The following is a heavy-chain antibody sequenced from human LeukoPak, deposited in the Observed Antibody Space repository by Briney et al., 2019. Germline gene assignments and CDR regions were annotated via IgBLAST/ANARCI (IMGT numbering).Heavy chain of an antibody. CDR1: GGSISSGSYY. V-gene: IGHV4-61*02. CDR3: AREAWVRYDSDY. D-gene: IGHD5-12*01. Sequence: SQTLSLTCTVSGGSISSGSYYWSWIRQPAGKGLEWIGRIYTSGSTNYNPSLKSRVTISVGTSKNQFSLKLNSVTAADTAVYYCAREAWVRYDSDYWGQGTLVTVSS. CDR2: IYTSGST. J-gene: IGHJ4*02.